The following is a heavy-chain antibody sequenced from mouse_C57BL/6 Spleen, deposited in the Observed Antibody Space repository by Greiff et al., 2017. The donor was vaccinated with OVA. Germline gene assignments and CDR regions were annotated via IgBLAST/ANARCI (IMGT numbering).Heavy chain of an antibody. CDR3: ARGRLDYDEGAWFAY. J-gene: IGHJ3*01. Sequence: EVQLQQSGPELVKPGASVKISCKASGYTFTDYYMNWVKQSHGKSLEWIGDINPNNGGTSYNQKFKGKATLTVDKSSSTAYMELRSLTSEDSAVYYCARGRLDYDEGAWFAYWGQGTLVTVSA. D-gene: IGHD2-4*01. CDR1: GYTFTDYY. CDR2: INPNNGGT. V-gene: IGHV1-26*01.